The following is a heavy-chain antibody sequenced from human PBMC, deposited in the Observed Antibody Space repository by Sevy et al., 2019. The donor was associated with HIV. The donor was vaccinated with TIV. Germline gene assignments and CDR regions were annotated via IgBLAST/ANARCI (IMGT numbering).Heavy chain of an antibody. CDR3: ARTPPFDAFDL. CDR1: GGSVSSSSHY. CDR2: IYYGGST. Sequence: SETLSLTCTVSGGSVSSSSHYWGWIRQPPGKGLEWIGCIYYGGSTHFNPSLRSRVTIFVDTSKNQVSLKLSSVTAADTAVYFCARTPPFDAFDLWGQGTVVTVSS. J-gene: IGHJ3*01. V-gene: IGHV4-39*01.